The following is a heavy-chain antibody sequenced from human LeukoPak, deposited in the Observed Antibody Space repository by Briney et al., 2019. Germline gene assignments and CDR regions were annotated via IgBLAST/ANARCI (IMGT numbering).Heavy chain of an antibody. CDR3: ARGGGAAAGHY. Sequence: GGSLRLSCSASGFTFSSYAMHWVRQAPGRGLEYVSGISSSGGNTYYADSVKGTFTISRDNSENTLYLQMRSLRAEDTAVYYCARGGGAAAGHYWGQGTLVTVSS. D-gene: IGHD6-13*01. CDR1: GFTFSSYA. V-gene: IGHV3-64D*06. J-gene: IGHJ4*02. CDR2: ISSSGGNT.